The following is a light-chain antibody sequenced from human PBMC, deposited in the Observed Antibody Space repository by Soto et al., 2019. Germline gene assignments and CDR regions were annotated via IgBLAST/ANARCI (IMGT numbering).Light chain of an antibody. CDR2: SAV. CDR1: QDISYY. J-gene: IGKJ1*01. Sequence: AIRMTQSPSSVSASAGDRVNITCRASQDISYYVAWYQQKLGQAPKLLIYSAVTLQDGVPPRFSGIKSGTDFTLSISRLQTEDFATYHCQQYHSFPLTFGQGTKVALK. V-gene: IGKV1-8*01. CDR3: QQYHSFPLT.